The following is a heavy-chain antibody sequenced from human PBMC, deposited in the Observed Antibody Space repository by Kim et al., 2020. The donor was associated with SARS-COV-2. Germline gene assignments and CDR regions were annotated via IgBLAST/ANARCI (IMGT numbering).Heavy chain of an antibody. CDR2: SSSTI. CDR3: IVAKYDY. V-gene: IGHV3-48*02. J-gene: IGHJ4*02. D-gene: IGHD2-21*01. Sequence: SSSTIYYADPVKGRFTIYRDNAMNSLYLQMNSLRDEETAVYYCIVAKYDYWGQGTLVTVSS.